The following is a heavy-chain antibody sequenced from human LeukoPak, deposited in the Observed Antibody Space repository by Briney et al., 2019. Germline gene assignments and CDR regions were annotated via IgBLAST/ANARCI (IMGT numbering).Heavy chain of an antibody. Sequence: PGGSLRLSCAASEFTFSRYGIHWVRQAPGKGLEWVAFIRYDGSNKYYADSLKGRFTISTDNSRNTLYMHRNSLKAEDTAMYYCARDRTISGSYQGNFDYWGQGTLVSVSS. CDR2: IRYDGSNK. J-gene: IGHJ4*02. V-gene: IGHV3-30*02. D-gene: IGHD1-26*01. CDR3: ARDRTISGSYQGNFDY. CDR1: EFTFSRYG.